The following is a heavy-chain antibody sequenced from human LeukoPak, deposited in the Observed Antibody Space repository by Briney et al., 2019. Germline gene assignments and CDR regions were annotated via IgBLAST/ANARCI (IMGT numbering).Heavy chain of an antibody. V-gene: IGHV3-23*01. Sequence: GGSLRLSCAAAGFTFNNYAMNWVRQAPGKGLEWVSSISGGGETTYYADSAKGRVTISRDNSQNTLYLQMNSLRAEDTAVYYCAKDAPFDLWGRGTLVTVSS. CDR1: GFTFNNYA. CDR2: ISGGGETT. J-gene: IGHJ2*01. CDR3: AKDAPFDL.